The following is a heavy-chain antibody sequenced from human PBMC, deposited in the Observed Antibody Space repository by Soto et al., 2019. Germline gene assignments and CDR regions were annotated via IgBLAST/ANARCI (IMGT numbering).Heavy chain of an antibody. Sequence: EVQVVESGGDLIQPGGSLRLSCAASGFKVGSSYVTWVRQAPGKGLEWVSVIVSGGSTHYADSVTGRFTVSRDVSNNTVYLHMSSLRAEDTAVYFCATDSPNVGIGYFDSWGLGTLFTVSS. CDR2: IVSGGST. V-gene: IGHV3-53*01. D-gene: IGHD1-26*01. J-gene: IGHJ4*02. CDR3: ATDSPNVGIGYFDS. CDR1: GFKVGSSY.